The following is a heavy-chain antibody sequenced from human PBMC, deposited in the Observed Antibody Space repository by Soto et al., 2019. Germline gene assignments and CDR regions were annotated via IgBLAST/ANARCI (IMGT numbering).Heavy chain of an antibody. Sequence: QVQLQESGPGLVKPSQTLSLTCTVSGGSISSGGYYWSWIRQHPGQGLERIGYIYYSGRTYYNPSLKSRVTISVDTSKNLFCLKLSSVTAADTAVYYCARDVRSWYFDLWGRGTLVTVSS. CDR3: ARDVRSWYFDL. CDR2: IYYSGRT. CDR1: GGSISSGGYY. V-gene: IGHV4-31*03. J-gene: IGHJ2*01.